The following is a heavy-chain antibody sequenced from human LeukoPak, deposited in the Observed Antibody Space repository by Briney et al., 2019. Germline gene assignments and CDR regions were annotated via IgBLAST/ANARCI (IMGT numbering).Heavy chain of an antibody. CDR1: RGTSSSYT. V-gene: IGHV1-69*04. J-gene: IGHJ6*02. CDR3: AREAEDGMDV. Sequence: SVKVSCKASRGTSSSYTISWVRQAPGQGLEWMGRIIPILGIANYAQKFQGRVTITADKSTSTAYMELSSLRSEDTAVYYCAREAEDGMDVWGQGTTVTVSS. CDR2: IIPILGIA.